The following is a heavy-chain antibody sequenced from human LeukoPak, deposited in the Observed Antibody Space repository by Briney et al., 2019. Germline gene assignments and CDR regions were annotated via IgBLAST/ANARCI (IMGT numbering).Heavy chain of an antibody. CDR3: ARETSGYEGPNWFDP. V-gene: IGHV3-7*01. CDR1: GFTFSSYW. Sequence: PGGSLRLSCAASGFTFSSYWMSWVRQAPGKGLEWVANIKQDGSEKYYVDSVKGRFTISRDNAKNSLYLRMNSLRAEDTAVYYCARETSGYEGPNWFDPWGQGTLVTVSS. J-gene: IGHJ5*02. D-gene: IGHD5-12*01. CDR2: IKQDGSEK.